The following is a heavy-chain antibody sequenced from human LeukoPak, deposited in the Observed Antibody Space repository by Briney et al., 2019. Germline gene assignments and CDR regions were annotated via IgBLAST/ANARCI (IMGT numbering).Heavy chain of an antibody. J-gene: IGHJ4*02. Sequence: GGSLRLSCAASGVTFSSYGMHWVRQAPGKGLEWVALISSDGNDKLYGGSVKGRFTISRDDSKSTLYLQMNSLRAEDTAVYYCTTKVIRGNSGDDYDDWGQGTLVTVSS. CDR1: GVTFSSYG. CDR3: TTKVIRGNSGDDYDD. CDR2: ISSDGNDK. V-gene: IGHV3-30*03. D-gene: IGHD5-12*01.